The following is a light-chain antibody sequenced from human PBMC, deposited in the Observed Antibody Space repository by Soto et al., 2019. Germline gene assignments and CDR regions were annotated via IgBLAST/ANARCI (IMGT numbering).Light chain of an antibody. CDR1: QSVSNF. Sequence: EIVLTQSPATLSLSPGERATFSCRASQSVSNFLAWYQQKPGQAPRLLIYDASNRAPGIPARFSGSGSGTDFTLTISSLDPEDFAFYYCQQRSNWLTFGGGTKVEIK. CDR2: DAS. J-gene: IGKJ4*01. CDR3: QQRSNWLT. V-gene: IGKV3-11*01.